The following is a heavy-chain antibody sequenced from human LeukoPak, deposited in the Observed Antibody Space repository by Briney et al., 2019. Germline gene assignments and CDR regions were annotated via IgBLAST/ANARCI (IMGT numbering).Heavy chain of an antibody. D-gene: IGHD3-9*01. CDR2: ISSSSSYI. Sequence: PGGSLRLSCAASGFTFSSYSMNWVRQAPGKGLEWVSSISSSSSYIYYADSVEGRFTISRDNAKNSLYLQMNSLRAEDTAVYYCARDILPLEFDYWGQGTLVTVSS. CDR3: ARDILPLEFDY. V-gene: IGHV3-21*01. CDR1: GFTFSSYS. J-gene: IGHJ4*02.